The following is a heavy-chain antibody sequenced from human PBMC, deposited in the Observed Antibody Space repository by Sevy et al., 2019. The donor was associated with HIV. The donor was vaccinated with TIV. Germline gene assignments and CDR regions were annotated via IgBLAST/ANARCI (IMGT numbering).Heavy chain of an antibody. CDR3: AREDIRVAGIGYYFHS. J-gene: IGHJ4*02. D-gene: IGHD6-19*01. CDR2: IWYDGTNK. Sequence: GGSLRLSCAASGFSISGYGMHWVRQAPGKGLEWVAVIWYDGTNKEYADSVKGRFTISRDNSKNTLYLQMNSLRAEDTTVYYCAREDIRVAGIGYYFHSWGQGTWSPSPQ. CDR1: GFSISGYG. V-gene: IGHV3-33*01.